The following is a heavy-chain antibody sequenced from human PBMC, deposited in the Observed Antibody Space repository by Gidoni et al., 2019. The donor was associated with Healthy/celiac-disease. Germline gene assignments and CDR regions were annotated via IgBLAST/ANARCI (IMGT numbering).Heavy chain of an antibody. CDR1: RFTFSSYW. D-gene: IGHD6-19*01. CDR2: INSEGSST. CDR3: ARGRIAVAGFDY. J-gene: IGHJ4*02. Sequence: EVPLVECVGSIVQPGGSLRLSCASSRFTFSSYWMLWVSQVPGRGLVGMSRINSEGSSTSYADSVKGRFTTSRDNAKNTLYLQMNSLRAEDTAVYYCARGRIAVAGFDYWGQGTMVTVSS. V-gene: IGHV3-74*01.